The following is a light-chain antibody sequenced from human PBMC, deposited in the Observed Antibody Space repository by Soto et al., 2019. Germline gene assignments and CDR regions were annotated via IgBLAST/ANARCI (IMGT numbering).Light chain of an antibody. Sequence: QSALTQPASVSGSPGQSITISCTGTSSDVGGSNYVSWYQQHPGKAPKLMIYDVSNRPSGVSNRFSGSKSGNTASLTISGLQSEDEADYYCGSYTSSSTLYDFGTGTKLTVL. J-gene: IGLJ1*01. CDR2: DVS. CDR1: SSDVGGSNY. V-gene: IGLV2-14*01. CDR3: GSYTSSSTLYD.